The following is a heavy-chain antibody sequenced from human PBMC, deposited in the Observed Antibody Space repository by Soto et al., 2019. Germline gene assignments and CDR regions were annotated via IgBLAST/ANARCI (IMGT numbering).Heavy chain of an antibody. J-gene: IGHJ4*02. CDR1: GFPFSGYA. CDR3: AREYSRSSYFDC. V-gene: IGHV3-48*02. Sequence: GGSLRLSCAASGFPFSGYAMNWVRQAPGKGPEWVSYISSSSSLIYYADSVRGRFTISRDNAKNSLYLQMNSLRDEDSALYYCAREYSRSSYFDCWGQGTLDTVSS. D-gene: IGHD6-6*01. CDR2: ISSSSSLI.